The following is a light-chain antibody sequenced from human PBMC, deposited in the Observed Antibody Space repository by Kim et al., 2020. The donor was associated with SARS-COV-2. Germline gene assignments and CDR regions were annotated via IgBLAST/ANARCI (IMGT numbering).Light chain of an antibody. CDR3: NSRDSNDNVV. Sequence: VALGQTVRITCQGDSLRSYYATWYQQKPGQAPILVIYGKNNRPSGIPDRFSGSSSGNTASLTITGTQGGDEADYYCNSRDSNDNVVFGGGTKLTVL. CDR2: GKN. J-gene: IGLJ2*01. V-gene: IGLV3-19*01. CDR1: SLRSYY.